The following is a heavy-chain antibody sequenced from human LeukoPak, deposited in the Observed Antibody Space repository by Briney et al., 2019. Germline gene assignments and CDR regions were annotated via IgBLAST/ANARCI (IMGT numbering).Heavy chain of an antibody. V-gene: IGHV3-7*01. CDR1: GFTFSSYW. J-gene: IGHJ6*02. CDR3: ARCRVVVAATPYYYGMDV. D-gene: IGHD2-15*01. Sequence: PGGSLRLSCAASGFTFSSYWMSWVRQPPGKGLEWVPNIKQDGSEKYYVDSVKGRFTISRDNAKNSLYLQMNSLRAEDTAVYYCARCRVVVAATPYYYGMDVWGQGTTVTVSS. CDR2: IKQDGSEK.